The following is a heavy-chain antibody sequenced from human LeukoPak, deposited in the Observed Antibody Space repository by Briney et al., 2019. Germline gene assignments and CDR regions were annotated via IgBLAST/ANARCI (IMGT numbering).Heavy chain of an antibody. D-gene: IGHD3-22*01. CDR1: GFTVSSNY. V-gene: IGHV3-7*05. CDR2: IKQEGNEK. J-gene: IGHJ4*02. Sequence: SGGSLRLSCAASGFTVSSNYMSWVRQAPGKGLEWVANIKQEGNEKYYVDSVKGRFTISRDNAKNSVYLQMNSLRAEATAVYYCARDGRYYDSNGYYSFGFDYWGQGTLVTVSS. CDR3: ARDGRYYDSNGYYSFGFDY.